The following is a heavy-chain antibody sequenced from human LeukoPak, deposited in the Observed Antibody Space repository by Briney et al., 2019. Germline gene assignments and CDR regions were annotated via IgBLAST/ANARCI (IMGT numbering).Heavy chain of an antibody. CDR3: AKSSLSESSYYFDY. Sequence: SETLSLTCTVSGGSISSSSYYWGWIRQPPGKGLEWIGSIYYSGSTYYNPSLKSRVTISVDTSKNQFSLKLSSVTAADTAVYYCAKSSLSESSYYFDYWGQGTLVTVSS. D-gene: IGHD6-19*01. V-gene: IGHV4-39*01. J-gene: IGHJ4*02. CDR1: GGSISSSSYY. CDR2: IYYSGST.